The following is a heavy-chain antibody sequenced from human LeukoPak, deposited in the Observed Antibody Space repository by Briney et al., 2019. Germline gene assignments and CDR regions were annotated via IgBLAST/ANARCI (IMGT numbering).Heavy chain of an antibody. CDR3: ARGTFYYCSSGYYYPNFDY. CDR1: GYTFTSYG. CDR2: ISAYNGNT. Sequence: ASVKVSCKASGYTFTSYGISWVRQAPGQGLEWMGWISAYNGNTNYAQKLQGRVTMTTDTSTSTAYMELRSLRSDDTAVYYCARGTFYYCSSGYYYPNFDYWGQGTLVTVSS. J-gene: IGHJ4*02. D-gene: IGHD3-22*01. V-gene: IGHV1-18*01.